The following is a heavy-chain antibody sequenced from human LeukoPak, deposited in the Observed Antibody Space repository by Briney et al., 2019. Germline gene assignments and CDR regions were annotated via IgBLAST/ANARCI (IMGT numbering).Heavy chain of an antibody. CDR3: AREHMLYYFDY. Sequence: GASVKVSCKASGYTITSYYMHWVRQAPGQGLEWMGIINPSGGSTSYAQKFQGRVTMTRDTSTSTVYMELSSLRSEDTAVYYCAREHMLYYFDYWGQGTLVTVSS. J-gene: IGHJ4*02. D-gene: IGHD2-8*01. CDR2: INPSGGST. V-gene: IGHV1-46*01. CDR1: GYTITSYY.